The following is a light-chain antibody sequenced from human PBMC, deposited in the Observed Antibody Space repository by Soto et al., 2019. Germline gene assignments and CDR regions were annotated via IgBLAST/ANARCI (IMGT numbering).Light chain of an antibody. CDR2: EVT. V-gene: IGLV2-14*01. J-gene: IGLJ1*01. CDR1: SSDIGPYNY. CDR3: SSYSSSATPYV. Sequence: QSGLTQPSSLSVSPGQSITISFIGTSSDIGPYNYVSCYQQHPDKAPKLILYEVTNRPSGASDRFSGSKSGNAAFLTISGLQAEDEADYYCSSYSSSATPYVFGTGTKVTVL.